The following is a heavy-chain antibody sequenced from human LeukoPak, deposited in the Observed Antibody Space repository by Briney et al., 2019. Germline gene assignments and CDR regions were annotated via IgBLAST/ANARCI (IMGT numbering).Heavy chain of an antibody. D-gene: IGHD1-26*01. Sequence: PGGSLRLSCAASGLTFSNYGMHWVRQAPGKGLEWVAVIWYDRSNKYYADSVKGRFTISRDNSKNTLYLQMNSLRAEDTAVYYCASGRYSGGYYYFDYWGQGTLVTVSS. CDR2: IWYDRSNK. CDR1: GLTFSNYG. J-gene: IGHJ4*02. CDR3: ASGRYSGGYYYFDY. V-gene: IGHV3-33*01.